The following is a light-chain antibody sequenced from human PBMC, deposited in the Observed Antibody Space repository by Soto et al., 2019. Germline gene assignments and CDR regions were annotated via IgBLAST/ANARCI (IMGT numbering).Light chain of an antibody. Sequence: DIRMTQSPSSLSASVGDRVTITCRASQSISSYLNWYQQKPGKAPKLLIYAASSLQSGVPSRFSGSGSGTDVTLTISSLQPEDFATYYCQQSYSTLYTFGQGTKLEIK. J-gene: IGKJ2*01. CDR3: QQSYSTLYT. V-gene: IGKV1-39*01. CDR2: AAS. CDR1: QSISSY.